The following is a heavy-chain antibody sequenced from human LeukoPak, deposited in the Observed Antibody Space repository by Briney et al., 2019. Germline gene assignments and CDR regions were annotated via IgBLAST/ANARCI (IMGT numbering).Heavy chain of an antibody. CDR1: GFTFSSYS. CDR2: ISSSSSTI. V-gene: IGHV3-48*01. J-gene: IGHJ3*02. D-gene: IGHD3-10*01. CDR3: ARDKLSVVRGVMLEDRAFDI. Sequence: PGRSLRLSCAASGFTFSSYSMNWVRQAPGKGLEWVSYISSSSSTIYYADSVKGRFTISRDNAKNSLYLQMNSLRAEDTAVYYCARDKLSVVRGVMLEDRAFDIWGQGTMVTVSS.